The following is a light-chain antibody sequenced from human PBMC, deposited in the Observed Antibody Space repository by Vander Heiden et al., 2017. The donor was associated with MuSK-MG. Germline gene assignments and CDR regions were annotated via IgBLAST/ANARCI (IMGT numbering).Light chain of an antibody. J-gene: IGKJ1*01. CDR2: AAS. CDR1: QNIAKY. V-gene: IGKV1-39*01. CDR3: QQRDSSPLT. Sequence: DIQMTQSPSSLSASVGDRVTITCRASQNIAKYLNWYQEKPGKAPNILIYAASSLQSGVPSRFSGSGSGTDFTLTISRLQPGDFGTYYCQQRDSSPLTFGQGTKVEIK.